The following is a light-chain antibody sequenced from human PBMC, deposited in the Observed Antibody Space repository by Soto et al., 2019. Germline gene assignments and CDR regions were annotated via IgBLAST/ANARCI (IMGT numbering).Light chain of an antibody. CDR1: QSVFTN. J-gene: IGKJ2*01. CDR3: QQYNNWPYT. Sequence: EIVMTQSPATLSVSPGERVTLSCRASQSVFTNLAWSQHKPGQAPRLLIYGASTRATGLPARFSGSGSGTKFTLTISSLQYEDFALYYCQQYNNWPYTFGQGTKLEIK. V-gene: IGKV3-15*01. CDR2: GAS.